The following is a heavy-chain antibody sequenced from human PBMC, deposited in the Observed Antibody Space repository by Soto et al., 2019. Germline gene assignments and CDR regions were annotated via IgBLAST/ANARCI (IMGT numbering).Heavy chain of an antibody. CDR2: ISAYDGNT. Sequence: VQLVQSGAEVKKPGASVKVSCKASGYTFSNYGISWVRQAPGKGLEWMGWISAYDGNTDLAQRLQGRITMTTYEATCQAYLELRSLRSDDTAVYYCARFRGESYSASIYWYFDLWGRGTLVTVSS. CDR3: ARFRGESYSASIYWYFDL. CDR1: GYTFSNYG. V-gene: IGHV1-18*04. J-gene: IGHJ2*01. D-gene: IGHD3-10*01.